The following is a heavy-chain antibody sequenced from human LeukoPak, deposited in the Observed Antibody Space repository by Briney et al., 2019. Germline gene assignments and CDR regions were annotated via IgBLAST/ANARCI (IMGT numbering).Heavy chain of an antibody. D-gene: IGHD6-6*01. J-gene: IGHJ4*02. CDR3: ARMPTRIAARPGVY. CDR2: ISVSGADT. Sequence: GGSLRLSCAASGFTFTNYVMTWVRQAPGKGLEWLSGISVSGADTYYADSVKGRFTISRDNSKNTLYLQMNSLRAEDTAVYYCARMPTRIAARPGVYWGQGTLVTVSS. CDR1: GFTFTNYV. V-gene: IGHV3-23*01.